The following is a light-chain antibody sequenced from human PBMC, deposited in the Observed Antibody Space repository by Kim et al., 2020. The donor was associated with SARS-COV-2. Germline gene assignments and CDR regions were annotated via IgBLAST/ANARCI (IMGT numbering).Light chain of an antibody. J-gene: IGKJ5*01. CDR3: HHRSNWPGT. Sequence: LSRGERATLSCRASQSVASFLSWYHQIPGQAPRLLIYDASNRATVIPDRFRGGGYGTDFTLTISSLEPEDFAVYYCHHRSNWPGTFGQGTRLEIK. CDR1: QSVASF. CDR2: DAS. V-gene: IGKV3-11*01.